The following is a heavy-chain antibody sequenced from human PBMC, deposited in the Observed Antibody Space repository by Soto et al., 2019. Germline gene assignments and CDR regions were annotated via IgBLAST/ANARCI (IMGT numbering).Heavy chain of an antibody. CDR2: IYGGGNGP. D-gene: IGHD2-2*03. CDR1: GFTFSDFA. J-gene: IGHJ4*02. Sequence: EVQVLESGGGLVQPGGSLRLSCAATGFTFSDFAMSWVRQAPGKGLEWVSRIYGGGNGPHYADSVKGRITISRDNSKNTLHLQMNRLRAEDTAVYYCAKMEGMDPWACSFDYWGQGTLVTVSS. V-gene: IGHV3-23*01. CDR3: AKMEGMDPWACSFDY.